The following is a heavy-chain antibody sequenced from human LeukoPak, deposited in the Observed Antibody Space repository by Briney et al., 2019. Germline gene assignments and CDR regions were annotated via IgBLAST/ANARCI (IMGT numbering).Heavy chain of an antibody. CDR3: ARDLGSGSSSWRYFDY. Sequence: SETLSLTCTVSGGSISSYYWSWIRQPAGKGLEWIGRIYASGSTNYNPSLKSRVTMSVDTSKNQFSLKLSSVTAADTAVYYCARDLGSGSSSWRYFDYWGQGTLVTVSS. CDR2: IYASGST. D-gene: IGHD6-13*01. CDR1: GGSISSYY. J-gene: IGHJ4*02. V-gene: IGHV4-4*07.